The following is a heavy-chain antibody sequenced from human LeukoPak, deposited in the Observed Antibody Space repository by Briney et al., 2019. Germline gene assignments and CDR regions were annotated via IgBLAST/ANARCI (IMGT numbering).Heavy chain of an antibody. V-gene: IGHV3-53*01. CDR2: IYSGGSP. CDR1: GFTFSTNY. CDR3: ARDLNYYDSSGYGH. D-gene: IGHD3-22*01. Sequence: PGGSLRLSCAASGFTFSTNYMSWVRQAPGKGLEPVSAIYSGGSPYYADSVKGRFTISRDNSKNTLYLQMNRLRDEDTAVYYCARDLNYYDSSGYGHWGQGTLVTVSS. J-gene: IGHJ4*02.